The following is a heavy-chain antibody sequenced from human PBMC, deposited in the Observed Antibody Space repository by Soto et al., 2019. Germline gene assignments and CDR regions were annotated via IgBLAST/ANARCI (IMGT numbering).Heavy chain of an antibody. D-gene: IGHD3-10*01. CDR2: TIPVFNTA. J-gene: IGHJ3*02. CDR1: GDTFKNCV. V-gene: IGHV1-69*06. Sequence: QVQVVQSGVEVRRPGSSVKVSCKASGDTFKNCVISWVRQAPGQGLEWVGGTIPVFNTANYAPKFQGRVTIAADKSTNIAYMELGSLRSDDTAFYYCARGVYGSGNYYTGPSAFDIWGQGTLVIVSS. CDR3: ARGVYGSGNYYTGPSAFDI.